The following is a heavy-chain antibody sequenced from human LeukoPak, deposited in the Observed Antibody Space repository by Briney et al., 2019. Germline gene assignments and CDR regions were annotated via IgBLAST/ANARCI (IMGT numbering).Heavy chain of an antibody. J-gene: IGHJ4*02. CDR1: EFTFSSYS. V-gene: IGHV3-23*01. Sequence: PGGSLRLSCVASEFTFSSYSMTWVRQGPERGLEWVSAISSSGASTYYADSVKGRFTISRDNSKNTLYLQMNSLRAEDTAVYYCAREWEWLDLHYDYWGQGTLVTVSS. CDR3: AREWEWLDLHYDY. D-gene: IGHD3-3*01. CDR2: ISSSGAST.